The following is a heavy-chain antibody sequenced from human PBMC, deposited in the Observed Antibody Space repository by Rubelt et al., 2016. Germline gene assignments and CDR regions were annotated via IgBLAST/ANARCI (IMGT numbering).Heavy chain of an antibody. V-gene: IGHV4-39*01. CDR1: GDSISSSSYY. CDR3: ARTYSSSWTRFDY. CDR2: IYYSGST. Sequence: QPQLQESGPGLVKPSETLSLTCTVSGDSISSSSYYWGWIRQPPEKGLEWIGSIYYSGSTYYNPSLKSRVTISLDPSKNQCSLNLNSVTAADTAVYYCARTYSSSWTRFDYWGQGTLVIVSS. D-gene: IGHD6-13*01. J-gene: IGHJ4*02.